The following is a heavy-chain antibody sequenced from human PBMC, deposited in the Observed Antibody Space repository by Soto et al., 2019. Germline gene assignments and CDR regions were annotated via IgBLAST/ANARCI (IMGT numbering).Heavy chain of an antibody. Sequence: GGSLRLSCAASGFTFCSYAMHWVRQAPGKGLEWVAVISYDGSNKYYADSVKGRFTISRDNSKNTLYLQMNSLRAEDTAVYYCASSMVRGVEYSYYGMDVWGQGTPVTVS. CDR2: ISYDGSNK. J-gene: IGHJ6*02. V-gene: IGHV3-30-3*01. CDR1: GFTFCSYA. CDR3: ASSMVRGVEYSYYGMDV. D-gene: IGHD3-10*01.